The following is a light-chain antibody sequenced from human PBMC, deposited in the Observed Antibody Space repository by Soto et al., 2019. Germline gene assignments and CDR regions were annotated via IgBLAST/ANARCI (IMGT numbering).Light chain of an antibody. CDR1: QSISNSY. CDR3: HQYGSSPWT. Sequence: EIVLTPSPGTLSLSPGERATLSCRASQSISNSYLAWHQQKSGQAPRLLIYGASSRATGIPDRFSGSGSGTDFTLTISTLEPEDFAVYYCHQYGSSPWTVGQGTKVEIK. CDR2: GAS. V-gene: IGKV3-20*01. J-gene: IGKJ1*01.